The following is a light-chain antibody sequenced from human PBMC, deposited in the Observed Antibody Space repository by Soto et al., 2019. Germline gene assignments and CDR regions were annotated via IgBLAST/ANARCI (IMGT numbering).Light chain of an antibody. CDR3: QQSGSSPPYT. V-gene: IGKV3-20*01. J-gene: IGKJ2*01. CDR1: QSVSSSY. CDR2: GAS. Sequence: EIVLTQSPGTLSLSPGERATLSCRASQSVSSSYLSCYPQKPGQAPRLLIYGASSRATGIPDRFSGSGSGTDFKLNISRLEPEDFAMYYCQQSGSSPPYTFGQGTKLEIK.